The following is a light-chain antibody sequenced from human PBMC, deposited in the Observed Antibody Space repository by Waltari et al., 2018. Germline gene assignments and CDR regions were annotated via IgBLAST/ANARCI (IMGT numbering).Light chain of an antibody. V-gene: IGLV3-21*02. CDR3: QVWDGGRVV. CDR2: EDS. CDR1: NIGRKT. J-gene: IGLJ2*01. Sequence: SYVLTQPPSESVAPGQEATITCGGNNIGRKTVHWYQQKPGQAPGLVVYEDSNRASGIPGRFSGSKSGDTATLTISRVEAGDEADDSCQVWDGGRVVFGGGTKLTVL.